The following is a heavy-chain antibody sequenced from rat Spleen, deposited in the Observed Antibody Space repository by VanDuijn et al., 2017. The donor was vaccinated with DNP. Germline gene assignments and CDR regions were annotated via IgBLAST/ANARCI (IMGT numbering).Heavy chain of an antibody. CDR1: GFTFSSHW. CDR3: AKDGTSDGYNHFDY. Sequence: EVQVVETGGGLVQPGRSLKLSCVASGFTFSSHWMYWIRQVPGKGLDWVASINKDGGGTYYQDSVKGRFTISRDNEENTVYRQMNSLRAEDTATYYCAKDGTSDGYNHFDYWGQGVMVTVSS. J-gene: IGHJ2*01. CDR2: INKDGGGT. D-gene: IGHD1-4*01. V-gene: IGHV5-58*01.